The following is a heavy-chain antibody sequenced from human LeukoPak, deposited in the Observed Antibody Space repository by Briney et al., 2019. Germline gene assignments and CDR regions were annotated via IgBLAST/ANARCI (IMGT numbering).Heavy chain of an antibody. V-gene: IGHV1-46*01. D-gene: IGHD1-26*01. CDR3: ARDISSGSHTWFDP. CDR1: GYTFTTYY. J-gene: IGHJ5*02. Sequence: VASVKVSCKASGYTFTTYYVHWVRQAPGQGLEWMGIIYPSGGSTSYAQKFQGRVTMTRDTSTSTVYMELNSLRSEDTAVYYCARDISSGSHTWFDPWGQGTQVTVSS. CDR2: IYPSGGST.